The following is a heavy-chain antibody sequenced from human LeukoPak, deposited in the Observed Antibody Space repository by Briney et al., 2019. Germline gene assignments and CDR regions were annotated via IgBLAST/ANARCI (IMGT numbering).Heavy chain of an antibody. V-gene: IGHV1-18*04. CDR1: GYTFSSYG. CDR3: ARDQYDSVWGSYRPYFDF. D-gene: IGHD3-16*02. CDR2: ISPYTGDT. J-gene: IGHJ4*02. Sequence: ASVKVSCKASGYTFSSYGISWVRQAPGQGLEWMGSISPYTGDTMYAERLQDRVIMTTDTSTRTAYMELRSLTSDDTAVFYCARDQYDSVWGSYRPYFDFWGQGTLVTVSS.